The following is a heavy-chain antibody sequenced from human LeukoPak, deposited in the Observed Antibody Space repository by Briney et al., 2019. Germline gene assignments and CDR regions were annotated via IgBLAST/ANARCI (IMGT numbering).Heavy chain of an antibody. CDR2: ISDSGGST. V-gene: IGHV3-23*01. D-gene: IGHD3-9*01. CDR3: ARRGYFDWLAPNDAFDI. CDR1: GLTFSSYA. Sequence: GGSLRLSCAASGLTFSSYAMIWVRQAPGKGLEWVSAISDSGGSTYYADSVKGRFTISRDNAKNSLYLQMNSLRAEDTAVYYCARRGYFDWLAPNDAFDIWGQGTMVTVSS. J-gene: IGHJ3*02.